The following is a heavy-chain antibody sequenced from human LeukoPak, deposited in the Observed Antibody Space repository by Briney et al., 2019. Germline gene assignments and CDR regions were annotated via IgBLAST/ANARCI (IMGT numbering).Heavy chain of an antibody. D-gene: IGHD3-22*01. Sequence: GGSLRLSCAASGFTFRDYFMSWIRQAPGKGLEWVAYTNTAGNTIYYADSMKGRFTISRDNAKSSLYLQMNTLRAEDTAVYYCARATYDSSAVDAFDIWGQGTMVTVSP. CDR2: TNTAGNTI. CDR1: GFTFRDYF. J-gene: IGHJ3*02. V-gene: IGHV3-11*01. CDR3: ARATYDSSAVDAFDI.